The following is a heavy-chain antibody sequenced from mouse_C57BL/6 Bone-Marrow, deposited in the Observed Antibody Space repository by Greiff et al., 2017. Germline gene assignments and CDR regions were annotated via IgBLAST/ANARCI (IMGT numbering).Heavy chain of an antibody. Sequence: VQLQQSGAVLVRPGASVTLSCKASGYTFTDYEMHWVKQTPVHGLEWIGAIDPEPGGTAYNQKFKGKAILTADKSSSTAYMELRSLTSEDSAVYYCTRGRLSRAIEYWGQGTQGTGTS. D-gene: IGHD2-4*01. J-gene: IGHJ4*01. CDR1: GYTFTDYE. CDR3: TRGRLSRAIEY. CDR2: IDPEPGGT. V-gene: IGHV1-15*01.